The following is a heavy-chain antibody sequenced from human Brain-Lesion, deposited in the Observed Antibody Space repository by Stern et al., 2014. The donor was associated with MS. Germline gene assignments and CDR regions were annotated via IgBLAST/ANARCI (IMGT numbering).Heavy chain of an antibody. CDR1: GYRFTSNW. CDR3: ARRGDSSSSGFDY. D-gene: IGHD6-6*01. Sequence: EVQLVQSGAEVKKPGESLKISCKGSGYRFTSNWIGWGRQMPGKGLEWMGIIWPGDSDTRYIPSFQGQVPISADKSISTAYLQWSSLQASDTAMYYCARRGDSSSSGFDYWGQGTLVIVSS. V-gene: IGHV5-51*01. CDR2: IWPGDSDT. J-gene: IGHJ4*02.